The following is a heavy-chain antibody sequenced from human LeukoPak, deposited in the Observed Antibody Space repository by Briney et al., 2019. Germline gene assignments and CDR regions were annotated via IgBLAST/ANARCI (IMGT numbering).Heavy chain of an antibody. CDR3: ARAGRFGDGIIDY. V-gene: IGHV4-30-4*01. CDR1: GGSISSGDYY. J-gene: IGHJ4*02. CDR2: IHYSGST. D-gene: IGHD3-10*01. Sequence: SETLSLTCTVSGGSISSGDYYWSWIRQPLGKGLEWIGFIHYSGSTYYNPSLKSRVTISVDRSKNQFSLKLSSVTAADTAVYYCARAGRFGDGIIDYWGQGTLVTVSS.